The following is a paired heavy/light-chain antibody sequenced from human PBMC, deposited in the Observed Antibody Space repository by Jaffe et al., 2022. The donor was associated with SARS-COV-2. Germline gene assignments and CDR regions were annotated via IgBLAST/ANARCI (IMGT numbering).Light chain of an antibody. V-gene: IGKV1-39*01. CDR2: VAS. Sequence: DIQMTQSPSSLSASVGDRVTITCRASQSIRNYLNWYQQKPGKAPKLLIYVASSLQSGVPSRFSGSGSGTDFSLTISSLQPEDFATYHCQQSYTTPWTFGQGTRVEIK. J-gene: IGKJ1*01. CDR3: QQSYTTPWT. CDR1: QSIRNY.
Heavy chain of an antibody. V-gene: IGHV3-23*01. CDR3: AKVERWLDGDWFDP. CDR1: GFTFSSYA. Sequence: EVQLLESGGGLVQLGGSLRLSCAASGFTFSSYAMSWVRQAPGKGLEWVSVISGSGDTRYYADSVKGRFTISRDNSKNTLYLQMNSLRAEDTAVYYCAKVERWLDGDWFDPWGQGTLVTVSS. D-gene: IGHD6-19*01. CDR2: ISGSGDTR. J-gene: IGHJ5*02.